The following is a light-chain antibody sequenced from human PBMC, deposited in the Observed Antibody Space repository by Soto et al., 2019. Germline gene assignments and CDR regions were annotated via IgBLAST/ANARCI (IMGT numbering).Light chain of an antibody. V-gene: IGKV1-5*03. CDR3: QQYSYFAT. J-gene: IGKJ1*01. CDR1: QSISSW. CDR2: KAS. Sequence: DIQMTQSPSTLPASVGDRVTITCRASQSISSWLTWYQQKAGQAPKLLIYKASIVESGVPSRFSGSGSGTEFTLTISSLQPDDSATYYCQQYSYFATFGQGTRVEVK.